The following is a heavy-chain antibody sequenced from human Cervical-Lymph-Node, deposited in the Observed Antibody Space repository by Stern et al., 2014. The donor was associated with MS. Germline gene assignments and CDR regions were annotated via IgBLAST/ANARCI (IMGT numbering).Heavy chain of an antibody. CDR2: TWYDGSQK. V-gene: IGHV3-33*01. CDR1: GFTFEDYA. D-gene: IGHD2-2*02. J-gene: IGHJ6*02. CDR3: ARKIPDYYYYAMDV. Sequence: QVQLMQSGGGVVQPGGSQRLSCTASGFTFEDYAMEWVRQVPGKGLEGVAMTWYDGSQKYYGASVRGRFSVSRDNSRNTLYLQMKSLSLEDTAVYYCARKIPDYYYYAMDVWGQGTTVTVSS.